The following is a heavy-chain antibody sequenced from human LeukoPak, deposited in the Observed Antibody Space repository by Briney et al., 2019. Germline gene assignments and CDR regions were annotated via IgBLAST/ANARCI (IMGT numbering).Heavy chain of an antibody. D-gene: IGHD5-24*01. CDR1: GYTFTGYY. J-gene: IGHJ4*02. Sequence: ASVKVSCKASGYTFTGYYMHWVRQAPGQGLEWMGWINPNSGGTNYAQKFQGRVTMTEDTSTDTAYMELSSLRSKDTAVYYCATVPATPHRRRDGYNFLDYWGQGTLVTVSS. CDR2: INPNSGGT. CDR3: ATVPATPHRRRDGYNFLDY. V-gene: IGHV1-2*02.